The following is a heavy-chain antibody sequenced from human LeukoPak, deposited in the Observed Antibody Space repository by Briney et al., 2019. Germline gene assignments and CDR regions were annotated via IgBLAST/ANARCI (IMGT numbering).Heavy chain of an antibody. Sequence: PGGSLRLSCAASGFTFDDYGMSWVRQAPGKRLEWVSGINWNGGSTGYADSVKGRFTISRDNAKNSLYLQMNSLRAEDTALYYCAKNELTCRSAACYTGWGQGTLVTVSS. CDR3: AKNELTCRSAACYTG. J-gene: IGHJ4*02. V-gene: IGHV3-20*04. D-gene: IGHD2-2*02. CDR2: INWNGGST. CDR1: GFTFDDYG.